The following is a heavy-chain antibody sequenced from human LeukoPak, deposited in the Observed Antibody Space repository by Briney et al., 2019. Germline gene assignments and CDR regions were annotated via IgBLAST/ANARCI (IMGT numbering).Heavy chain of an antibody. Sequence: GGSLRLSCAASGFTFSSYAMSWVRQAPGKGLEWVSAISGSGGSTYYADSVKGRFTISRDNSKNTLYLQMNSLRAEDTAVYYCARRYDLWSGYYPTNWFDPWGQGTLVTVSS. CDR1: GFTFSSYA. J-gene: IGHJ5*02. V-gene: IGHV3-23*01. D-gene: IGHD3-3*01. CDR2: ISGSGGST. CDR3: ARRYDLWSGYYPTNWFDP.